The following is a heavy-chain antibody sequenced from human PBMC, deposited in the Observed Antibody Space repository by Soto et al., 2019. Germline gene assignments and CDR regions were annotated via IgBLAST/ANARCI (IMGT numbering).Heavy chain of an antibody. CDR1: GFTFSRYG. J-gene: IGHJ6*02. Sequence: GGSLRLSCAASGFTFSRYGMHWVRQAPGKGLEWVALIWYDGSTHYYTDSVKGRFTISKDNSKNALYLQMNSLRAEDTAAYYCARETRGGLDVWGQGTTVTVSS. CDR3: ARETRGGLDV. CDR2: IWYDGSTH. V-gene: IGHV3-33*01.